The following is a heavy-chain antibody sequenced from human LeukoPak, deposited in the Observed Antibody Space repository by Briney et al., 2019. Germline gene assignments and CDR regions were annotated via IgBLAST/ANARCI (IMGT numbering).Heavy chain of an antibody. Sequence: GGTLRLSCAASGFTFSSYGMSWVRQAPGKGLEWVSGVSSSGSSTSYSDSVQGRLTISRDNSKNTLYLQINSPRAEDTPVYYCAKQHSSVWNGLADHFQHWGQGTLVTVSS. CDR2: VSSSGSST. CDR1: GFTFSSYG. CDR3: AKQHSSVWNGLADHFQH. J-gene: IGHJ1*01. V-gene: IGHV3-23*01. D-gene: IGHD6-19*01.